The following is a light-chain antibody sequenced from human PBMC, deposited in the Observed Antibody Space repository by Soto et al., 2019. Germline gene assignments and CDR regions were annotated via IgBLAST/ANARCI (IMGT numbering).Light chain of an antibody. CDR2: DVS. V-gene: IGLV2-14*01. Sequence: QSALTQPASVSGSPGQSITISCTGTSGDVGGYVSWYQQQPGKAPKFLIYDVSSRPSGVSNRFSGSKSGNTASLTISGLQAEDEADYYCASYTTSSTLVLLGGGTQLTVL. CDR3: ASYTTSSTLVL. J-gene: IGLJ2*01. CDR1: SGDVGGY.